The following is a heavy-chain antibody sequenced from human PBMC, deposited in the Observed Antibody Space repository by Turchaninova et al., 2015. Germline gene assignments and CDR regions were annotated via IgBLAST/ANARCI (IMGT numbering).Heavy chain of an antibody. D-gene: IGHD3-10*01. CDR3: ARHSGASFDY. CDR1: GGSFNNYY. V-gene: IGHV4-59*08. CDR2: IHHTGNT. J-gene: IGHJ4*02. Sequence: QVQLQESGPGLVKPSETLSLTCSVSGGSFNNYYWSWIRQSPGKGLEWIGYIHHTGNTNYSPSLKSRVPISLDTSKNQFSLKLRSVTAADTAVYYCARHSGASFDYWGRGTLVTVSS.